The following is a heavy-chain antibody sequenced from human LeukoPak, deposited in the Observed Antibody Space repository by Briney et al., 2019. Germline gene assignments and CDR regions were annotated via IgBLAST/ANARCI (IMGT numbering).Heavy chain of an antibody. CDR3: ARAHYGSGSWGYFDY. J-gene: IGHJ4*02. CDR2: ISSSSSYI. D-gene: IGHD3-10*01. Sequence: PGGSLRLSCAASGFTFSSYSMNWVRQAPGKGLEWVSSISSSSSYIYYADSVKGRFTISRDNAKNSLYLQMNSLRAEDTAVYYCARAHYGSGSWGYFDYWGQGTLVTVSS. V-gene: IGHV3-21*01. CDR1: GFTFSSYS.